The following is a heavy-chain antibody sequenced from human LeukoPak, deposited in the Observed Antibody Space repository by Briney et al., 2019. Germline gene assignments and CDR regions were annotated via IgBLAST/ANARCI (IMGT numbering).Heavy chain of an antibody. CDR2: IYYSGST. CDR1: GGSISSGGYY. Sequence: SETLSLTCTVSGGSISSGGYYWSWIRQHPGKGLEWIGYIYYSGSTYYNPSLKSRVTISVDTSKNQFSLKLSSVTAADTAVYYCARGPGYGDYHVHYYFDYWGQGTLVTVSS. CDR3: ARGPGYGDYHVHYYFDY. J-gene: IGHJ4*02. D-gene: IGHD4-17*01. V-gene: IGHV4-31*03.